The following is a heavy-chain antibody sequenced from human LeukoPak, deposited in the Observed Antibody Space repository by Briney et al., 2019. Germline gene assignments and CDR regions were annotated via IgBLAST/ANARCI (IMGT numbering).Heavy chain of an antibody. J-gene: IGHJ4*02. CDR3: ARHWPETADY. CDR2: IYPGDSDT. V-gene: IGHV5-51*01. D-gene: IGHD1-14*01. CDR1: GHSFTSYW. Sequence: GESLKISCKDSGHSFTSYWIGWVRQMPGKGLEWMGIIYPGDSDTRYSPPFQGQVTISADKSISTAYLQWSSLKASDTAMYYCARHWPETADYWGQGTLVTVSS.